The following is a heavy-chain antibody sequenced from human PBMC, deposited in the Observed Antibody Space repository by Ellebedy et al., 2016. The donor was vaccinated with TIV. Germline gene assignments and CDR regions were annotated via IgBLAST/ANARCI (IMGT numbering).Heavy chain of an antibody. CDR3: AKDKYTKVPDSGVFDY. J-gene: IGHJ4*02. CDR2: ISATGGSK. V-gene: IGHV3-23*01. D-gene: IGHD7-27*01. CDR1: GFTFRLYA. Sequence: GESLKISXAASGFTFRLYAMTWVRQAPGRGLEWVSTISATGGSKYYADSVKGRFSISRDYSKNTLYLQMNSLRAEDTAIYYCAKDKYTKVPDSGVFDYWGQGTLATVSS.